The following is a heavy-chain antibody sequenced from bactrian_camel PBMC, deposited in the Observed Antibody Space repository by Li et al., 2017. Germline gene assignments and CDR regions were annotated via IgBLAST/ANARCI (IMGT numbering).Heavy chain of an antibody. Sequence: HVQLVESGGGSVQAGETLKLSCTTSGFTDISWYRHDMGWYRQAPGNECELVASISADGRATYTDSVKGRFTISQDNAKNTIYLQLNSLKTEDTAQYYCAKEGFTPYELNFWGQGTQVTVS. CDR3: AKEGFTPYELNF. CDR1: GFTDISWYRHD. J-gene: IGHJ4*01. V-gene: IGHV3S55*01. D-gene: IGHD1*01. CDR2: ISADGRA.